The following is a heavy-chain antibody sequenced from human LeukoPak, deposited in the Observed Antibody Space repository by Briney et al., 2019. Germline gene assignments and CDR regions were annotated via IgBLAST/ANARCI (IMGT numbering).Heavy chain of an antibody. J-gene: IGHJ6*03. Sequence: ASVKVSCKASGGTFGSYAISWVRQAPGQGLEWMGGIIPIFGTTNYAQKFQDRVTITADKSTSTAYMELSSLRSEATAVYYCARVVGLTGYSSSWYSGYYYYMDVWGKGTTVTVSS. CDR2: IIPIFGTT. D-gene: IGHD6-13*01. V-gene: IGHV1-69*06. CDR1: GGTFGSYA. CDR3: ARVVGLTGYSSSWYSGYYYYMDV.